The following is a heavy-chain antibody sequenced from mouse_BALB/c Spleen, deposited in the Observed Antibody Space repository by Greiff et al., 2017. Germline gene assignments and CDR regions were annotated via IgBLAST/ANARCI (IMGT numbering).Heavy chain of an antibody. Sequence: VQLQQSGPGLVQPSQSLSITCTVSGFSLTSYGVHWVRQSPGKGLEWLGVIWSGGSTDYNAAVISRLSISKDNSKSQVFFKMNSLQANDTAIYYCARRDYAWFAYWGQGTLVTVSA. CDR2: IWSGGST. V-gene: IGHV2-2*02. CDR1: GFSLTSYG. D-gene: IGHD2-4*01. CDR3: ARRDYAWFAY. J-gene: IGHJ3*01.